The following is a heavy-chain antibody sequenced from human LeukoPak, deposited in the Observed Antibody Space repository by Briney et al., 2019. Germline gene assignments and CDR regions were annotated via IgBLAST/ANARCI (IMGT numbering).Heavy chain of an antibody. CDR2: ISGSSSGI. J-gene: IGHJ3*02. CDR1: GFTFSDHY. D-gene: IGHD1-26*01. V-gene: IGHV3-11*01. Sequence: GGSLRLSCAVSGFTFSDHYMSWIRQAPGEGLEGVSYISGSSSGIYSADSVRGRFTISRDNAKNSLYLQMKSLSAADTAVYYCARGLRGATNAFDIWGQGTMVTVSS. CDR3: ARGLRGATNAFDI.